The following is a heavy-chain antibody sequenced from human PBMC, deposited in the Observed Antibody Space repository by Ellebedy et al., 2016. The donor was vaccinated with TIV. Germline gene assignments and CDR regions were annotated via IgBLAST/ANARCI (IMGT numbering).Heavy chain of an antibody. V-gene: IGHV4-30-2*01. CDR3: ARVDTAMAPYYFDY. Sequence: SETLSLTCAVSGGSISSGGYSWSWIRQPPGKGLEWIGYIYHSGSTYYNPSLKSRVTISVDRSKNQFSLKLSSVTAADTAVYYCARVDTAMAPYYFDYWGQGTLVTVSS. D-gene: IGHD5-18*01. J-gene: IGHJ4*02. CDR2: IYHSGST. CDR1: GGSISSGGYS.